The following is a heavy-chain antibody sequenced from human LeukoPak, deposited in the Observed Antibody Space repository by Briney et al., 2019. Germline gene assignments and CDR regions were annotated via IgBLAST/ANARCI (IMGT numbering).Heavy chain of an antibody. Sequence: GGSLRLSCAASGFTFSDYYMSWIRQAPGKGLEWVSYISSSGSTIYYADSVKGRFTISRDNAKNSLYLQMNSLRAEDTAVYYCARGSSTSLRSVVGTYYMDVWGKGTTVTVSS. V-gene: IGHV3-11*04. J-gene: IGHJ6*03. CDR1: GFTFSDYY. CDR2: ISSSGSTI. CDR3: ARGSSTSLRSVVGTYYMDV. D-gene: IGHD2-2*01.